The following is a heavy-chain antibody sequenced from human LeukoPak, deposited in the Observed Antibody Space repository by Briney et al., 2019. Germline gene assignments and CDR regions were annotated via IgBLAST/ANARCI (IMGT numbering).Heavy chain of an antibody. Sequence: GGSLRLSSAPSGFTFCSSGMHWVRQAPGKGLEWGALISYEGSNRYYADSVKGRFTISRDNSKNTLYLQMNSLRAEDAAVYYCAKETRGSYSDYWGQGTLVTASS. CDR1: GFTFCSSG. CDR2: ISYEGSNR. J-gene: IGHJ4*02. V-gene: IGHV3-30*02. D-gene: IGHD5-12*01. CDR3: AKETRGSYSDY.